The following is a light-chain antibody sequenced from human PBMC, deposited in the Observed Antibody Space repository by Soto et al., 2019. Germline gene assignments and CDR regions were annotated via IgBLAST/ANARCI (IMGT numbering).Light chain of an antibody. CDR2: KAS. Sequence: DIQMTQSPSTLSASVGDRVTITCRASQSISNLLAWYQQKPGRAPTLLIYKASTLESGVPSRFSGSGSGTEFSLTISSLQPDDFATYYCQQYKIYPLTFGQGTRLEIK. CDR1: QSISNL. CDR3: QQYKIYPLT. V-gene: IGKV1-5*03. J-gene: IGKJ5*01.